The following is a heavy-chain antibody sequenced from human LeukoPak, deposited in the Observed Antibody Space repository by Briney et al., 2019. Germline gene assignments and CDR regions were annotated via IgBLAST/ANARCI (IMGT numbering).Heavy chain of an antibody. Sequence: GASVKVSCKASGYTFTGYYMHWVRQTTGQGLEWMGRISPNSGDTNYAQKFQGRVTMTRDTSISTAYMEVSRLRYDDTAVYYCARGMGIVAAEFDNWGQGTLVTVSS. CDR2: ISPNSGDT. V-gene: IGHV1-2*06. D-gene: IGHD6-13*01. CDR1: GYTFTGYY. J-gene: IGHJ4*02. CDR3: ARGMGIVAAEFDN.